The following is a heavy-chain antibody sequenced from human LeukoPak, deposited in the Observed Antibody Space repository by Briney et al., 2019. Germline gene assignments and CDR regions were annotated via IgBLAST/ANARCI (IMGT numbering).Heavy chain of an antibody. CDR3: ARVTYYDFWSGYSSNFDY. V-gene: IGHV4-39*01. CDR2: IYYSGST. Sequence: SETLPLTCTVSGGSISSSSYYWGWIRQPPGKGLEWIGSIYYSGSTYYNPSLKSRVTISVDTSKNQFSLKLSSVTAADTAVYYCARVTYYDFWSGYSSNFDYWGQGTLVTVSS. J-gene: IGHJ4*02. CDR1: GGSISSSSYY. D-gene: IGHD3-3*01.